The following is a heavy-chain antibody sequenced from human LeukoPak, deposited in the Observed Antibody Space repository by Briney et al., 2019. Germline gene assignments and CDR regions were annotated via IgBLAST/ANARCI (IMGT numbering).Heavy chain of an antibody. V-gene: IGHV4-39*01. D-gene: IGHD6-13*01. CDR1: GASFSSSTYY. CDR2: IYYSGST. J-gene: IGHJ4*02. Sequence: SETLSLTCTVSGASFSSSTYYWGWIPQPPGKGLEGIGSIYYSGSTYYNPSLKSRVTMSVDTSKNQFSLKLSSVTAADTAVYYCARHAGGISATGTRPFDYWGQGTLVTVSS. CDR3: ARHAGGISATGTRPFDY.